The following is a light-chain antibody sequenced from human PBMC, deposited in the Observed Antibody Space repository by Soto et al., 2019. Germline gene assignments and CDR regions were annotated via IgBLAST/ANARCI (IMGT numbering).Light chain of an antibody. CDR3: QQYGNSPRT. Sequence: IEFAHVSRTPSFSRGERDTLSCQASQTVRNNYLAWYQQKPDEAPRLLIDDASSRATGIPDRFSGGGSGTDFTLTISIVDPEDFALYYCQQYGNSPRTFGQGTKVDIK. J-gene: IGKJ1*01. CDR1: QTVRNNY. CDR2: DAS. V-gene: IGKV3-20*01.